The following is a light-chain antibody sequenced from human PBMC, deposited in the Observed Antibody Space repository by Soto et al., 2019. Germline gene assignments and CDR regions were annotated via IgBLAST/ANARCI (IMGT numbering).Light chain of an antibody. J-gene: IGLJ2*01. CDR3: QTWGTGIRV. Sequence: QSVLTQSPSASASLGASVKLTCTLSRGHSSYAIAWHQQQPEKGPRYLMKLNSDGSHSKGDGIPDRFSGSSSGAERYLTISSLQSEDEADYYCQTWGTGIRVFGGRTKLTVL. V-gene: IGLV4-69*01. CDR2: LNSDGSH. CDR1: RGHSSYA.